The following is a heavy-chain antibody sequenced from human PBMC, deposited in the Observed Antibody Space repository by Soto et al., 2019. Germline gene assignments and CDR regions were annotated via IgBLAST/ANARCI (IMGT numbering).Heavy chain of an antibody. J-gene: IGHJ6*02. V-gene: IGHV1-18*04. Sequence: RASVKVSCKASGYTFTSYGISWVRQAPGQGLEWMGWISAYNGNTNYAQKLQGRVTMTTDTSTSTAYMELRSLRSDDTAVYYCARDKSIVATGGAAAGSVEDYYYGMDVWGQGTTVTVSS. CDR3: ARDKSIVATGGAAAGSVEDYYYGMDV. CDR1: GYTFTSYG. CDR2: ISAYNGNT. D-gene: IGHD6-13*01.